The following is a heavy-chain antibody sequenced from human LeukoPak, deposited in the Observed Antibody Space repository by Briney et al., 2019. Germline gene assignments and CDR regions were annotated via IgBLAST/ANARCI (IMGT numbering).Heavy chain of an antibody. J-gene: IGHJ4*02. CDR1: SGSIFSSNW. V-gene: IGHV4-4*02. CDR3: ASRTAVAGFDY. D-gene: IGHD6-19*01. CDR2: IFHSGST. Sequence: SETLSLTCAVSSGSIFSSNWWSWVRQPPGKGLEWIGQIFHSGSTSYSPSLKSRVTISVDKSKNQFSLRLTSVTAADTAVYSCASRTAVAGFDYWGRGTLVTVSS.